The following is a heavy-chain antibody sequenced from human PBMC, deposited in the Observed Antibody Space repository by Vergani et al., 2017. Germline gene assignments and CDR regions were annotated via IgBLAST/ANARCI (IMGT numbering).Heavy chain of an antibody. CDR2: ISKSGRTI. CDR3: AREASVENYAFVSGYYRNWFDP. D-gene: IGHD3-3*01. V-gene: IGHV3-48*03. Sequence: EVQLVESGGGLVQPGGSLRLSCAASGFTFSSYEMNWVRQAPGKGLEWVSYISKSGRTINYAESVKGRFTISSHNAKNLLYLQMNSLRAEDTAVYYCAREASVENYAFVSGYYRNWFDPWGQGTLVTVSS. J-gene: IGHJ5*02. CDR1: GFTFSSYE.